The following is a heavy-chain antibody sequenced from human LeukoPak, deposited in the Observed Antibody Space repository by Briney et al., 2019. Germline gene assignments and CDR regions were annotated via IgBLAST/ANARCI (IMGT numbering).Heavy chain of an antibody. J-gene: IGHJ4*02. CDR1: GFTFSSYG. D-gene: IGHD2-21*01. CDR3: AKYQYSGFGSSFDY. Sequence: HPGGSLRLSCAASGFTFSSYGMHWVRQAPGKGLEWVAVISYDGSNKYYADSVKGRFTISRDNSKNTLYLQMNSLRAEDTAVCYCAKYQYSGFGSSFDYWGQGTLVTVSS. V-gene: IGHV3-30*18. CDR2: ISYDGSNK.